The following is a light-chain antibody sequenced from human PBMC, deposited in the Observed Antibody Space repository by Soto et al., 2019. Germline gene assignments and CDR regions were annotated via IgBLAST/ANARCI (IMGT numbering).Light chain of an antibody. J-gene: IGKJ3*01. CDR1: QPIDTS. V-gene: IGKV1-39*01. Sequence: DIQMTQAPSSPSASVGDRVTITCRASQPIDTSLNWYQQKPRNDPRLLIYAASSLQSGVPLRFSGSGSGTDFTLTISSLQPEDFATYYCQQSYSSPFTFGRGTTVDIK. CDR3: QQSYSSPFT. CDR2: AAS.